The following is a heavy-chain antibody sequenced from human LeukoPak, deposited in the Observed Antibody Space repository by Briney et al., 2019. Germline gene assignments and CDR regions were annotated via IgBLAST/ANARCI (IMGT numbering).Heavy chain of an antibody. J-gene: IGHJ4*02. CDR3: ARDLDFYATDY. Sequence: GGSLRLSCTASGFSLSGYWMSWVRQAPGQGLEWVANIGKDGSWIHYTDSVKGRFTISRDNAKNSLSLQMNSLRADDTAIYYCARDLDFYATDYWGQGTLVTVSS. D-gene: IGHD2/OR15-2a*01. CDR2: IGKDGSWI. V-gene: IGHV3-7*01. CDR1: GFSLSGYW.